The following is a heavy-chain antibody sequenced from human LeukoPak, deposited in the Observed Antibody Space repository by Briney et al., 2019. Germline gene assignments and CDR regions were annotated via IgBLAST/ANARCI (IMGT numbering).Heavy chain of an antibody. CDR1: GGSISTRNHY. CDR3: ARRMGSGATYPRTF. D-gene: IGHD2-8*02. CDR2: IGYTGTT. V-gene: IGHV4-39*01. J-gene: IGHJ4*02. Sequence: SETLSLTCTVTGGSISTRNHYWGWLRQPPGKGLELIGSIGYTGTTNSNPSLESRVTLSVDTSKNQVSLTLSSVTAADTAVYFCARRMGSGATYPRTFWGQGTLVTVSS.